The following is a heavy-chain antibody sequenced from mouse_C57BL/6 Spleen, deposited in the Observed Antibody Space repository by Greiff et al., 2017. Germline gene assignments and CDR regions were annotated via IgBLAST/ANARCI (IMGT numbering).Heavy chain of an antibody. D-gene: IGHD1-1*01. Sequence: EVKLMESGPGLVKPSQSLSLTCSVTGYSITSGYYWNWIRQFPGNKLEWMGYISYDGSNNYNPSLKNRISITRDTSKNQFFLKLNSVTTEDTATYYCAREEIYYGSSQYYFDYWGQGTTLTVSS. CDR2: ISYDGSN. CDR1: GYSITSGYY. CDR3: AREEIYYGSSQYYFDY. J-gene: IGHJ2*01. V-gene: IGHV3-6*01.